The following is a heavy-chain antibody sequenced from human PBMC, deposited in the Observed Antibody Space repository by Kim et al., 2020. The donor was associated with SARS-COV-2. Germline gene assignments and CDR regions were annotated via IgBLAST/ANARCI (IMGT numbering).Heavy chain of an antibody. CDR2: VNAVNDKT. D-gene: IGHD4-4*01. CDR1: GDTFKSYP. J-gene: IGHJ4*02. V-gene: IGHV1-3*01. CDR3: ARDMTSTVYDY. Sequence: ASVKVSCKASGDTFKSYPIHWLRQAPGQRLEWMGWVNAVNDKTKYTQKFQGRVTITTDTSAITAYMDLSSLTSEDTAIYYCARDMTSTVYDYWGQGTLVTVSS.